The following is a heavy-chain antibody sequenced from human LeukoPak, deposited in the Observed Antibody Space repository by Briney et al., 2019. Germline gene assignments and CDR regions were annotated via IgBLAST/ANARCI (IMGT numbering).Heavy chain of an antibody. J-gene: IGHJ4*02. CDR2: IKQDGSEK. CDR1: GFTFSSYW. V-gene: IGHV3-7*01. Sequence: GGSLRLSCAASGFTFSSYWMSWVRQAPGKGLEWVANIKQDGSEKYYVDPVKGRFTISRDNAKNSLYLQMNSLRAEDTAVYYCARVASSTTYGRSCYFDYWGQGTLVTVSS. CDR3: ARVASSTTYGRSCYFDY. D-gene: IGHD6-6*01.